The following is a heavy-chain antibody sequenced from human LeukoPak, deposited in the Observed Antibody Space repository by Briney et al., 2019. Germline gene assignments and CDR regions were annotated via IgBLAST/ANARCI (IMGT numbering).Heavy chain of an antibody. D-gene: IGHD1-26*01. Sequence: ASVKVSCKASGGTFSSYAISWVRQAPGQGLEWMGRIIPILGIANYAQKFQGRVTITADKSTSTAYMELRSLRSDDTAVYYCARDAYSGSYPDPFDYWGQGTLVTVSS. CDR2: IIPILGIA. CDR1: GGTFSSYA. J-gene: IGHJ4*02. CDR3: ARDAYSGSYPDPFDY. V-gene: IGHV1-69*04.